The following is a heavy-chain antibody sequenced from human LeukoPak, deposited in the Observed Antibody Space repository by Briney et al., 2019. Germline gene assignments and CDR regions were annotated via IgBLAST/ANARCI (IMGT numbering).Heavy chain of an antibody. CDR3: AKEMYYYDSSGYFYYFDY. J-gene: IGHJ4*02. Sequence: QPGGSLRLSCAASGFTFSSDAMSWVRQAPGKGLEWVSHISGSDGSTYYADSVKGRFTISRDISKNTLYLQMNSLRAEDTAVYYCAKEMYYYDSSGYFYYFDYWGQGTLVTVSS. D-gene: IGHD3-22*01. V-gene: IGHV3-23*01. CDR1: GFTFSSDA. CDR2: ISGSDGST.